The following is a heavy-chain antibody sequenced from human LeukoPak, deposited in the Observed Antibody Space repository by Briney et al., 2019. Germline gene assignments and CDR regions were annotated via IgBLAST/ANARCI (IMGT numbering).Heavy chain of an antibody. J-gene: IGHJ4*02. D-gene: IGHD3-10*01. CDR1: GGSISSYY. V-gene: IGHV4-59*01. CDR2: IYYNGNT. CDR3: ARGSGRYYGL. Sequence: SETLSLTCTVSGGSISSYYWSWVRQPPGTGLESIGYIYYNGNTNYNPSLKSRVAMSVDTSKNQFSLTVRSVNAADTAIYYCARGSGRYYGLWGQGTLATVSS.